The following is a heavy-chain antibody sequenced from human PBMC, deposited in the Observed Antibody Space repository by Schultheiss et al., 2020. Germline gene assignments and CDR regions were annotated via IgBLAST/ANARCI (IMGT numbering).Heavy chain of an antibody. CDR2: INHSGST. V-gene: IGHV4-34*01. J-gene: IGHJ4*02. CDR3: ARGPRRSGYYKGRQGSDY. CDR1: GGSFSGYY. D-gene: IGHD3-3*01. Sequence: SETLSLTCAVYGGSFSGYYWSWIRQPPGKGLEWIGEINHSGSTNYNPSLKSRVTISVDTSKNQFSLKLSSVTAADTAVYYCARGPRRSGYYKGRQGSDYWGQGTLVTVSS.